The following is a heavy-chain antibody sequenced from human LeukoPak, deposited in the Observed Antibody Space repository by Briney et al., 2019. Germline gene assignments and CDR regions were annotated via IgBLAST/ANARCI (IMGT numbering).Heavy chain of an antibody. D-gene: IGHD1-26*01. CDR2: IRSSGSNI. V-gene: IGHV3-11*01. CDR3: ARDRGGSSLDGAFDI. J-gene: IGHJ3*02. CDR1: GFSFSDYY. Sequence: GGSLRLSCAASGFSFSDYYMSWIRQAPGKGLEGVSYIRSSGSNIYHADSVKGRFTISRDNAKNSLYLQMNSLRAEDTAVYYCARDRGGSSLDGAFDIWGQGTMVTVSS.